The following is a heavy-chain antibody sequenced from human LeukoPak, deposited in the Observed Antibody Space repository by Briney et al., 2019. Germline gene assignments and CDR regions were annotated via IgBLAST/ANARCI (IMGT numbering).Heavy chain of an antibody. J-gene: IGHJ5*02. CDR3: ANSDTFYNVMSGP. D-gene: IGHD3-10*01. CDR1: GGYITTNGYY. Sequence: PSETLSLTCTVSGGYITTNGYYWVWIRQSPGEALEWIGSISYSGNTFYNPSLKSRVTISVDTSKNHFSLTLTSVTAADTALYFCANSDTFYNVMSGPWGQGTLVTVSS. CDR2: ISYSGNT. V-gene: IGHV4-39*02.